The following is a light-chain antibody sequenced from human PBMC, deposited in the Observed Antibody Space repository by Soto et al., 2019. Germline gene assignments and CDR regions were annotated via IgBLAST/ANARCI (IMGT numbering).Light chain of an antibody. V-gene: IGKV3-20*01. CDR2: SAS. Sequence: EIVMTQSPATLSVSPGERATLSFRASQSVSSSLAWYQQKPGQAPRLLIYSASSRATGIPDRFSGSGSGTDYTLTISRLEPEDFAVYYCQQYGYSFWTFGQGTKVDIK. CDR1: QSVSSS. J-gene: IGKJ1*01. CDR3: QQYGYSFWT.